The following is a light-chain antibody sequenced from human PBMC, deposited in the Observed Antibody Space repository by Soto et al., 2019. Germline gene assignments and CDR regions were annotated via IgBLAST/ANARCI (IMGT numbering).Light chain of an antibody. J-gene: IGKJ4*01. V-gene: IGKV3-15*01. CDR1: QSVSSN. CDR3: QQTRSYPST. Sequence: TNSAATLSLYQEVRATLSCMASQSVSSNLAWYRQKPGQAPRLLIYGASTRATGIPARFSGSGSGTEFTLTISSLQAEDFATYYCQQTRSYPSTFGGGTKVDIK. CDR2: GAS.